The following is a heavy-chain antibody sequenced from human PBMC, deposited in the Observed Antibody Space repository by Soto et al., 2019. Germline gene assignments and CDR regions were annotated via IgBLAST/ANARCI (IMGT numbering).Heavy chain of an antibody. CDR3: AKALFPYCSGGSCNKTPPGY. CDR2: ISGSGGST. D-gene: IGHD2-15*01. V-gene: IGHV3-23*01. Sequence: HPGGSLRLSCAASGFTFSSYAMSWVRQAPGKGLEWVSSISGSGGSTYYADSVKGRFTISRDNSKNTLYLQMNSLRAEDTAVYYCAKALFPYCSGGSCNKTPPGYWGQGTLVTV. J-gene: IGHJ4*02. CDR1: GFTFSSYA.